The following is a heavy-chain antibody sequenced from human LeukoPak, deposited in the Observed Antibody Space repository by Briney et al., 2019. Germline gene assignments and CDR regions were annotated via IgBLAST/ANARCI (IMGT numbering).Heavy chain of an antibody. J-gene: IGHJ4*02. D-gene: IGHD4-17*01. Sequence: SETLSLTCTVSGGSINNYYWSWIRQPAGRGLEWIGRIFSSGSTVYHPSLKSRVTMSVDTSRNSFSLKLTSVTAAGTAVYYCARGRAVTTGDDYWGQGTLVTVSS. V-gene: IGHV4-4*07. CDR1: GGSINNYY. CDR2: IFSSGST. CDR3: ARGRAVTTGDDY.